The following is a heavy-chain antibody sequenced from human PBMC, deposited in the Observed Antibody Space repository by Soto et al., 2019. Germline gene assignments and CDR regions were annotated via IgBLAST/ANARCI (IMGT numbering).Heavy chain of an antibody. CDR2: IIPILGIA. V-gene: IGHV1-69*10. CDR1: GGTFSSYG. Sequence: SVKVSCKASGGTFSSYGISWVRQAPGQGLECMGVIIPILGIADYAQKFQGRVTITADESSSTAYMELTSLTSEDTAVYYCARVNHYYGPVQVPAYYHHYGMDVWGQGTTVNVSS. J-gene: IGHJ6*02. CDR3: ARVNHYYGPVQVPAYYHHYGMDV. D-gene: IGHD3-10*01.